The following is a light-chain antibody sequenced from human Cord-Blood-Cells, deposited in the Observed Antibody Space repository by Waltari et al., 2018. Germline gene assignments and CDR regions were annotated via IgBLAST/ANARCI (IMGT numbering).Light chain of an antibody. J-gene: IGLJ2*01. V-gene: IGLV2-14*01. CDR2: EVS. Sequence: QSALTQPASVSGSPGQSITISCTGTSSDVGGYNYVSWYQQHPGKAPKLMIYEVSKRPSGFSNRFSGSKSGNTAALTISGLQAEEEADYYCSSYTSSSTLVVFGGGTKLTVL. CDR1: SSDVGGYNY. CDR3: SSYTSSSTLVV.